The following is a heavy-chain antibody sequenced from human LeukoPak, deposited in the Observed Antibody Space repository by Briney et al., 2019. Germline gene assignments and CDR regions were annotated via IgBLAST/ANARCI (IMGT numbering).Heavy chain of an antibody. Sequence: GASVKVSCKASGYTFTSYGISWVRQAPGQGLEWMGWISAYNGNTNYAQKLQGRVTMTTDTSTSTVYMELSSLRSEDTAVYYCARPDLPNYYDSSWFDPAPFDPWGQGTLVTVSS. J-gene: IGHJ5*02. CDR3: ARPDLPNYYDSSWFDPAPFDP. D-gene: IGHD3-22*01. CDR2: ISAYNGNT. CDR1: GYTFTSYG. V-gene: IGHV1-18*01.